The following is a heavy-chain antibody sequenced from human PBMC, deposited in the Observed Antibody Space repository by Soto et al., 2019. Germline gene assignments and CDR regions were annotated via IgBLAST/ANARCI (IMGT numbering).Heavy chain of an antibody. D-gene: IGHD2-2*01. J-gene: IGHJ5*02. CDR3: ATGRSEVVPGAMDT. Sequence: QVQLQESGPGLVKPSETLSLSCTVSGGSFSSHYCNWVRESAGKGLGWIGRIYPTGSTTYNPSLNNRLTMAVDTSKNQFSLRLTSMTAADTAVYYCATGRSEVVPGAMDTWGQGTLVTVSS. CDR1: GGSFSSHY. CDR2: IYPTGST. V-gene: IGHV4-4*07.